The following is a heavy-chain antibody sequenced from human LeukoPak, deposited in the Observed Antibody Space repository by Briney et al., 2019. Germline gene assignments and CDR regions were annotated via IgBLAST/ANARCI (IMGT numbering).Heavy chain of an antibody. CDR2: INHSGST. V-gene: IGHV4-34*01. J-gene: IGHJ5*02. CDR1: GGSFSGYY. Sequence: PSETLSLTCAVYGGSFSGYYWSWIRQPPGKGLEWIGEINHSGSTNYNPSLKSRVTISVDTSKNQFSLKLSSVTAADTAVYYCARYYAPRRYNWFDLWGQGTLVTVSS. CDR3: ARYYAPRRYNWFDL. D-gene: IGHD3-16*01.